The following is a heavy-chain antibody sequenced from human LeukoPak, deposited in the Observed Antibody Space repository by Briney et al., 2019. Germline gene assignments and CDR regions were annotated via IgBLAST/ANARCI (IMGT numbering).Heavy chain of an antibody. V-gene: IGHV4-61*01. CDR3: ARGSYDILTGYYYYFDY. D-gene: IGHD3-9*01. Sequence: KASQTLSLTCTVSGGSISSGSYYWSWIRQPPGKGLEWIGYIYYSGSTNYNPSLKSRVTISVDTSKNQFSLKLSSVTAADTAVYYCARGSYDILTGYYYYFDYWGQGTLVTVSS. J-gene: IGHJ4*02. CDR2: IYYSGST. CDR1: GGSISSGSYY.